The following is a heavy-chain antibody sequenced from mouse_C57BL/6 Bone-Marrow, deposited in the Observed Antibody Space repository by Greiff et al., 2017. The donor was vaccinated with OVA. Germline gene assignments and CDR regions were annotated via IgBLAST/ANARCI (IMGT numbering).Heavy chain of an antibody. CDR2: IYPRSGNT. J-gene: IGHJ4*01. CDR3: APDQLWLRRNAMDY. D-gene: IGHD2-2*01. Sequence: QVQLQQSGAELARPGASVKLSCKASGYTFTSYGISWVKQRTGQGLEWIGEIYPRSGNTYYNEKFKGKATLTADKSSSTAYMELRSLTAEDSAVYFCAPDQLWLRRNAMDYWGQGTAVTVSS. CDR1: GYTFTSYG. V-gene: IGHV1-81*01.